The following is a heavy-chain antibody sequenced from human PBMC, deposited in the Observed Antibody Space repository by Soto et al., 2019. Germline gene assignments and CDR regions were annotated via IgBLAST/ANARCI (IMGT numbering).Heavy chain of an antibody. CDR2: IYSGGST. CDR3: ARDREINYMDV. D-gene: IGHD3-10*01. J-gene: IGHJ6*03. V-gene: IGHV3-66*01. CDR1: GFPVSSNY. Sequence: PGGSLSLSCAASGFPVSSNYMSWVRQAPGKGLEWVSVIYSGGSTYYADSVKGRFTISRDNSKNTLYLQMNSLRAEDTAVYYCARDREINYMDVWGKGTTVTVSS.